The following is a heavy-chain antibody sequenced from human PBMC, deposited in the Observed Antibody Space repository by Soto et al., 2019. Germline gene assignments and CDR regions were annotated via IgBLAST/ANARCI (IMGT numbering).Heavy chain of an antibody. CDR1: GFNFNYYT. Sequence: GGSLRLSCVASGFNFNYYTMTWVRQAPGKGLEWVASIGVNVGHIFYADSVKGRVTISRDDSRKTLFLQMNSLKVEDTAVYYCAKWQQLKWGQGTLVTVSS. D-gene: IGHD6-13*01. J-gene: IGHJ4*02. CDR2: IGVNVGHI. CDR3: AKWQQLK. V-gene: IGHV3-21*01.